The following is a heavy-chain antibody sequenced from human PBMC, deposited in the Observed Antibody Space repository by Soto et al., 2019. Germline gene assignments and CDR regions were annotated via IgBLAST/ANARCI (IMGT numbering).Heavy chain of an antibody. D-gene: IGHD2-15*01. J-gene: IGHJ6*02. V-gene: IGHV3-48*01. CDR3: AVFRTGSGGRYYYGMDV. Sequence: EVQLVASGGGLVQPGGSMRLSCAASGFTFSSYSMNWVRQAPGKGQEWVLYITTSSSTIYYADSVKGRFTISRDNAKNSLYLQMNSLRAEDTAVYYCAVFRTGSGGRYYYGMDVWGPGTTVTVAS. CDR1: GFTFSSYS. CDR2: ITTSSSTI.